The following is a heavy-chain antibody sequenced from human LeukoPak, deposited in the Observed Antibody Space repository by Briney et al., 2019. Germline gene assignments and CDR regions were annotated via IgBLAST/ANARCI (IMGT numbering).Heavy chain of an antibody. CDR3: VRVGSVSGSDYLDY. CDR1: GFTFSDHF. D-gene: IGHD6-19*01. J-gene: IGHJ4*02. Sequence: PGGSLRLSCAVSGFTFSDHFLDWVRQAPGKGLEWVGRSRNKAKSYTTEYAASVKGRFTISRDDSKHSLYLQMNSLETEDTAVYYCVRVGSVSGSDYLDYWGQGTLVTVSS. V-gene: IGHV3-72*01. CDR2: SRNKAKSYTT.